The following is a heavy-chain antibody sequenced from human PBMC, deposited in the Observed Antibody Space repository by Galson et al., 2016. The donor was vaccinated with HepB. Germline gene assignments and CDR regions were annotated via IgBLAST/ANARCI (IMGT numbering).Heavy chain of an antibody. Sequence: SETLSLTCTVSGGSISISSYYWGWIRQPPGKGLEWIGIIYYTGSTYYNPSLKSRVTISVDTSKNQFSLKLSSVTAADTAVYCCARHRGKLGIIGQWGQGTLVTVSS. CDR2: IYYTGST. J-gene: IGHJ4*02. CDR1: GGSISISSYY. D-gene: IGHD2/OR15-2a*01. V-gene: IGHV4-39*01. CDR3: ARHRGKLGIIGQ.